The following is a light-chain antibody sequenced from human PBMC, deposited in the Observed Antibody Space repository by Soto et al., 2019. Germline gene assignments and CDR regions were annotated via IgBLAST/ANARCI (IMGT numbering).Light chain of an antibody. CDR1: HIISSW. J-gene: IGKJ1*01. CDR2: DAS. CDR3: QQYNSYPWT. Sequence: DIQMTQSPSTLSASVGDRVTITCRASHIISSWLAWYQQKPGKAPKLLIYDASSLQGGVPSRFSGSGSRTEFTLTISSLQPDDFATYYCQQYNSYPWTFGQGTKVDIK. V-gene: IGKV1-5*01.